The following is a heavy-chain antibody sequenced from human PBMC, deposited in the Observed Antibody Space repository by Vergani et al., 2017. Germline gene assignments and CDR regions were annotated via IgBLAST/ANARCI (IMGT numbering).Heavy chain of an antibody. V-gene: IGHV1-69*12. J-gene: IGHJ5*02. Sequence: QVQLVQSGAEVKKPGSSVKVSCKASGGTSSKFIISWVRQAPGQGLEWLGEFTPMFGSTNYAHKFQGRLTITANESTSTAYMELNSLRSADTAVYYCAEQRSGGWLVNFGWFDPWGQGTLVTVSS. CDR3: AEQRSGGWLVNFGWFDP. D-gene: IGHD6-19*01. CDR2: FTPMFGST. CDR1: GGTSSKFI.